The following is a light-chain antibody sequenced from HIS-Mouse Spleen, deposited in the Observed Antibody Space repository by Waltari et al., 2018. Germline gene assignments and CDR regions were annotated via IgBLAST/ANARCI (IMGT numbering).Light chain of an antibody. V-gene: IGKV3-20*01. CDR2: GAS. Sequence: EIVLTQSPGTLSLSRGERATLSCRASQSVSSSCLAWYQQKPGQAPRLLIYGASSRATGIPYRFSGSGSGTDFTLTISRLEPEDFAVYYCQQYGSSPFTFGQGTKLEIK. CDR1: QSVSSSC. CDR3: QQYGSSPFT. J-gene: IGKJ2*01.